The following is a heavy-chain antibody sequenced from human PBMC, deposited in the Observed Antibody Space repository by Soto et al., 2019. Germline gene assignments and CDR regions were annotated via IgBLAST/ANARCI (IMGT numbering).Heavy chain of an antibody. V-gene: IGHV4-59*08. CDR2: IYYSGST. J-gene: IGHJ4*02. D-gene: IGHD5-12*01. CDR1: GGSISSYY. CDR3: ARSRYSGYDSLDY. Sequence: QVQLQESGPGLVKPSETLSLTCTVSGGSISSYYWSWIRQPPGKGLEWIGYIYYSGSTNYNPSLKGRVTISVDTSKNQFSLKLSSVTAADTAVYYCARSRYSGYDSLDYWGQGTLVTVSS.